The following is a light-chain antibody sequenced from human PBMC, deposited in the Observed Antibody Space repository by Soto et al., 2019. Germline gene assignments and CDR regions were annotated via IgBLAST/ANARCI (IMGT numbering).Light chain of an antibody. CDR2: LGS. V-gene: IGKV2-28*01. CDR3: MKALQTPTWT. Sequence: DIVMTHSPLSLPVTPGEPASISCRSSQSLLHSNGYNYLDWYLQKPGQSPQLLIYLGSNRASGVPDRFSGSGSGTDFTLKISRVEAEDVGVYYCMKALQTPTWTFGQGTKVEIK. J-gene: IGKJ1*01. CDR1: QSLLHSNGYNY.